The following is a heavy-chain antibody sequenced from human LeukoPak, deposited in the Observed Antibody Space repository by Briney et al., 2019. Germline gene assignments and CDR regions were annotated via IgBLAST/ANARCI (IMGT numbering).Heavy chain of an antibody. V-gene: IGHV4-4*07. D-gene: IGHD3-22*01. CDR1: GGSISSYY. CDR2: IYTSGST. J-gene: IGHJ4*02. Sequence: NPSETLSLTCTVSGGSISSYYWSWIRQPAGKGLEWIGRIYTSGSTNYNPSLKSRVTMSVDTSKNQFSLKLSSVTAADTAVYYCASTITYYYDSSGYYYGPEFDYWGQGTLVTVSS. CDR3: ASTITYYYDSSGYYYGPEFDY.